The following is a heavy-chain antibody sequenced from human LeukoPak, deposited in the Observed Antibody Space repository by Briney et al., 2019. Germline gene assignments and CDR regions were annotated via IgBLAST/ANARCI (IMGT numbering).Heavy chain of an antibody. J-gene: IGHJ6*03. Sequence: ESSETLSLTCTVSGGSISSGSYYWSWIRQPAGKGLEWIGRIYTSGSTNYNPSLKSRVTISVDTSKNQFSLKLSSVTAADTAVYYCAREYSYGYLHYYYMDVWGKGTTVTISS. V-gene: IGHV4-61*02. CDR2: IYTSGST. D-gene: IGHD5-18*01. CDR3: AREYSYGYLHYYYMDV. CDR1: GGSISSGSYY.